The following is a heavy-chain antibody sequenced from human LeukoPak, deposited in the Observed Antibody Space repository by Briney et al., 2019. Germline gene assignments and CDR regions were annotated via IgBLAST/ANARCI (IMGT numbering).Heavy chain of an antibody. J-gene: IGHJ4*02. CDR2: SYYSGSP. CDR1: GGSISSSRYY. D-gene: IGHD2-15*01. Sequence: PSETLPLTCSVPGGSISSSRYYSGWIRQPPGKGLEWIGSSYYSGSPYYNPSLKRRVTISVDPSQHQFSLKLSPVTAADTAVYYGARPSFDGRGWGSDHWGQGTLVTVGS. V-gene: IGHV4-39*01. CDR3: ARPSFDGRGWGSDH.